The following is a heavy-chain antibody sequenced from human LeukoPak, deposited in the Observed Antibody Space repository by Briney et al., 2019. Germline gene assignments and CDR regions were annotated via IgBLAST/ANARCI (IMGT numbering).Heavy chain of an antibody. CDR3: ARDIVVAGNYFDY. CDR2: INGDGSST. D-gene: IGHD6-19*01. V-gene: IGHV3-74*01. Sequence: PGGSLRLSCAASGFTFSNYWMHWVRQAPGKGLVWVSRINGDGSSTTYADSVKGRFIISRDNAKNTLYLQMNSLRAEDTAVYYCARDIVVAGNYFDYWGQGTLVNVSP. CDR1: GFTFSNYW. J-gene: IGHJ4*02.